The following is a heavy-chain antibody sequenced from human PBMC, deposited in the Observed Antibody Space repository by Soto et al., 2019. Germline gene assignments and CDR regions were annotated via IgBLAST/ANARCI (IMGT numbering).Heavy chain of an antibody. J-gene: IGHJ4*02. V-gene: IGHV4-38-2*02. CDR2: IYHSGST. CDR3: ASAPRDRIYDLEF. CDR1: GDSSIVRDY. D-gene: IGHD2-21*01. Sequence: PFVTMCLTCTVAGDSSIVRDYWGLIRKPPGKGLEWIGSIYHSGSTYYTPSLKSRVTISLDTSKNQFSLKWSSVTAADPAFYYGASAPRDRIYDLEFWGQGTSVPGSS.